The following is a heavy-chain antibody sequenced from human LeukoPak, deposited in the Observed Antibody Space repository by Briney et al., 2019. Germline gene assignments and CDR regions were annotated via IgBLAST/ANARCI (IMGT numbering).Heavy chain of an antibody. CDR3: ARGCAYYFDS. V-gene: IGHV3-23*01. J-gene: IGHJ4*02. CDR1: GFTFSNAW. Sequence: GGSLRLSCAASGFTFSNAWMSWVRQAPGKGLEWVSTVSDSGSGTSYADSVKGRFTISRDNSKNTLYLQMNSLRAEDSAVYYCARGCAYYFDSWGQGTLVTVSS. CDR2: VSDSGSGT.